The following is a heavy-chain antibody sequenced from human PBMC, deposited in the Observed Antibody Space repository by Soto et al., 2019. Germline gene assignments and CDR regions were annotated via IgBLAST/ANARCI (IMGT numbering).Heavy chain of an antibody. V-gene: IGHV3-30-3*01. CDR3: AKAPATVTTQF. D-gene: IGHD4-17*01. J-gene: IGHJ4*02. CDR2: ISYDGSNK. CDR1: GFTFSSYA. Sequence: HLGGSLRLSCAASGFTFSSYAMHWVRQAPGKGLEWVAVISYDGSNKYYADSVKGRFTISRDNSKNTLYLQMNSLRAEDTAVYYCAKAPATVTTQFRGQGTLVTVSS.